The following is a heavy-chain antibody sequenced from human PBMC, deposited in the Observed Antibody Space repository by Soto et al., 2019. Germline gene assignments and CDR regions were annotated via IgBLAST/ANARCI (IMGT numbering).Heavy chain of an antibody. CDR1: GYSFMTYG. J-gene: IGHJ4*02. D-gene: IGHD3-10*01. CDR2: INPGSGDT. CDR3: ARIRLLWFGEPAY. V-gene: IGHV1-3*01. Sequence: ASVKVSCKASGYSFMTYGMQWVRQAPGQRLEWMGWINPGSGDTKYSEKFQGRVAITRDTSASTVYMELSGLRSEDTAIYYCARIRLLWFGEPAYWAQGTQVTVSS.